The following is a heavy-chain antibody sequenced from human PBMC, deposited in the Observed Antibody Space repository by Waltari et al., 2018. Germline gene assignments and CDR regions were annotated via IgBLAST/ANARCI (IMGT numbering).Heavy chain of an antibody. J-gene: IGHJ5*02. CDR1: GGSFSGYY. Sequence: QVQLQQWGAGLLKPSETLSLTCAVYGGSFSGYYFSWIRQPPRKGLEWIGEINHSGSTNYNPSLKSRVTISVDTSKNQFSLKLSSVTAADTAVYYCARSMVRGFSWFDPWGQGTLVTVSS. CDR2: INHSGST. V-gene: IGHV4-34*01. D-gene: IGHD3-10*01. CDR3: ARSMVRGFSWFDP.